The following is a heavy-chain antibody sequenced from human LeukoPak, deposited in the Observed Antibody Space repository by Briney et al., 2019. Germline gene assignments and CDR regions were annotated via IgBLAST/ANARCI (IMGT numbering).Heavy chain of an antibody. J-gene: IGHJ4*02. D-gene: IGHD2-2*01. CDR2: IYYSGST. Sequence: SETLSLTCTVSGGSISSYYCGLIRQPPGKRLDLFGYIYYSGSTNYNPSLKSRVTISVDTSKNQFSLKLSSVTAADTAVYHCARVHCSSTSCYYYFDYWGQGTLVTVSS. CDR1: GGSISSYY. V-gene: IGHV4-59*08. CDR3: ARVHCSSTSCYYYFDY.